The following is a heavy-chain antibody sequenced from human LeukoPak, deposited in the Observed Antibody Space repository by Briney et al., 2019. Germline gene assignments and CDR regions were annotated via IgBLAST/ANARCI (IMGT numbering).Heavy chain of an antibody. V-gene: IGHV1-58*02. CDR2: IVVGSGNT. CDR3: ARGLRVGFGELRHIDY. D-gene: IGHD3-10*01. Sequence: ASVKVSFKASGFTFSNSAMQWVRQARGQRLEWIGWIVVGSGNTNYAQKFQERVTITRDMSTSTVYMELSSLRSEDTAVYYCARGLRVGFGELRHIDYWGQGTLVTVSS. CDR1: GFTFSNSA. J-gene: IGHJ4*02.